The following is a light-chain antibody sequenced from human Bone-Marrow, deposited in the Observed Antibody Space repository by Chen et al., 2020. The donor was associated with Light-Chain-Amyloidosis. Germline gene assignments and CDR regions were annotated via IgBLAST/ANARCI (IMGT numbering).Light chain of an antibody. CDR1: NIGSTR. V-gene: IGLV3-21*02. CDR2: DDS. J-gene: IGLJ3*02. Sequence: SYVLTHPSSGSVAPGQTATIACGGSNIGSTRVHWYQQPPGQAPLLVVYDDSDRPSGIPERLSGSNSGNTATLTISRVEAGDEADYYCQVWDRSSDRPVFGGGTKLTVL. CDR3: QVWDRSSDRPV.